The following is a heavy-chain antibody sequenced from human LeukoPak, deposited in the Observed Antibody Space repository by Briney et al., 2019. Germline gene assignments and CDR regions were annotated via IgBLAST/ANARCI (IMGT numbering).Heavy chain of an antibody. CDR3: ARHPTKWELRLSLGY. V-gene: IGHV4-34*01. CDR1: GGSFSGYY. J-gene: IGHJ4*02. Sequence: SETLSLTCAVYGGSFSGYYWSWIRQPPGKRLEWIGEINHSGSTNHNPSLKSRVTISVDTSKSQFSLNMTSVAAADTAVYYCARHPTKWELRLSLGYWGQGILVTVSS. CDR2: INHSGST. D-gene: IGHD1-26*01.